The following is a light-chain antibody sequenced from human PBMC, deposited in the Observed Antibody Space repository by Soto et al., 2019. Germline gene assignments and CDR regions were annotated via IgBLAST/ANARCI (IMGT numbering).Light chain of an antibody. CDR3: MQGLQAWT. Sequence: DIVMTQSPLSLPVTPGEPASISCRSSQSLLHSNGYNYLDWYLQKPGQSPQLLIYLGSNRASGVPDRFSGSGSGTDFTLKISRVEAEYVGVYYCMQGLQAWTFGQGTKVEIK. CDR1: QSLLHSNGYNY. CDR2: LGS. J-gene: IGKJ1*01. V-gene: IGKV2-28*01.